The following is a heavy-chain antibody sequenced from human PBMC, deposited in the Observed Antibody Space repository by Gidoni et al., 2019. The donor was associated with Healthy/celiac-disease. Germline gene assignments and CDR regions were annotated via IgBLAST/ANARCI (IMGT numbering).Heavy chain of an antibody. Sequence: QVQLQESGPGLVKPSETLSLTCTVSGYSISSGYYWGWIRKPPVKGLELIGGIYHGGSTYYNPSLKSRVTISVDTSKNQFSRKLSSVTAADTAVYHCAREWEGDYWGQVTLVTVSS. V-gene: IGHV4-38-2*02. J-gene: IGHJ4*02. CDR2: IYHGGST. CDR3: AREWEGDY. CDR1: GYSISSGYY. D-gene: IGHD1-26*01.